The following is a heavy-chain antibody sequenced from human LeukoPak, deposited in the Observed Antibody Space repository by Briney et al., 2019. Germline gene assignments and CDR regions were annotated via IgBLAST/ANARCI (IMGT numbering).Heavy chain of an antibody. CDR3: AQDISGQYRPFDY. CDR1: GFSFSGYA. J-gene: IGHJ4*02. Sequence: GGSLRLSCAASGFSFSGYAMSWVRQAPGKGLEWVSSISGSGSHTYHADSVKGRFTISRDNSKNTLYLQMNSLRAEDTAVYYCAQDISGQYRPFDYWGQGTLVTVSS. D-gene: IGHD2-15*01. CDR2: ISGSGSHT. V-gene: IGHV3-23*01.